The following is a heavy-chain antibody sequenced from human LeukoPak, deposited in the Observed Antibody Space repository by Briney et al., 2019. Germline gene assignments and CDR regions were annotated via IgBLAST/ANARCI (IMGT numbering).Heavy chain of an antibody. CDR2: ISSSGSTI. CDR3: AELGITMIGGI. J-gene: IGHJ6*04. CDR1: GFTFSSYE. Sequence: GGSLRLSCAASGFTFSSYEMNWVRQAPGRGLEWVSYISSSGSTIYYADSVKGRFTISRDNAKNSLYLQMNSLRAEDTAVYYCAELGITMIGGIWGKGTTVTISS. D-gene: IGHD3-10*02. V-gene: IGHV3-48*03.